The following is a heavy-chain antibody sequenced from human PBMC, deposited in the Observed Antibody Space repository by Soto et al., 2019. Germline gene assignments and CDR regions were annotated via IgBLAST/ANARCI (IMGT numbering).Heavy chain of an antibody. CDR2: IYHSGST. Sequence: SETLSLTCAVSSGSISSSNWWSWVRQPPGKGLEWIGEIYHSGSTNYNPSLKSRVTISVDKSKNQFSLKLSSVAAADTAVYYCARWGGGYCTNGVCYRAFDIWGQGTMVTVSS. CDR1: SGSISSSNW. J-gene: IGHJ3*02. D-gene: IGHD2-8*01. V-gene: IGHV4-4*02. CDR3: ARWGGGYCTNGVCYRAFDI.